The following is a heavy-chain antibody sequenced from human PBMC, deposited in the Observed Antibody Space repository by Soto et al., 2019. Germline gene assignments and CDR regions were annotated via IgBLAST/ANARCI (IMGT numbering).Heavy chain of an antibody. V-gene: IGHV1-8*01. CDR3: TRAYQLLVHHRFDP. Sequence: ASVKVSCKASGYIFTNYDINWVRQAPGQGLEWMGWMNPNSGGTGYAQKFQGRVTMTRDTSISTAYMELSSLRSEDTAVHYCTRAYQLLVHHRFDPWGQGTLVTVSS. D-gene: IGHD2-2*01. CDR2: MNPNSGGT. J-gene: IGHJ5*02. CDR1: GYIFTNYD.